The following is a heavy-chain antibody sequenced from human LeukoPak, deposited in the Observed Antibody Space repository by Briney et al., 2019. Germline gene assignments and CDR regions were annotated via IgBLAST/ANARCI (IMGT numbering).Heavy chain of an antibody. CDR1: GFTFSSYA. CDR3: ANTRSGSYYYFDY. Sequence: GGSLRLSCAASGFTFSSYAMSWVRQAPGKGLEWASAISGSGGSTYYADSVKGRFTISRDNSKNTLYLQMNSLRAEDTAVYYCANTRSGSYYYFDYWGQETLVTVSS. J-gene: IGHJ4*02. CDR2: ISGSGGST. D-gene: IGHD1-26*01. V-gene: IGHV3-23*01.